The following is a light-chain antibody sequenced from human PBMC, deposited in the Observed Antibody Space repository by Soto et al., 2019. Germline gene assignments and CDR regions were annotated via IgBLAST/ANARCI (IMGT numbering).Light chain of an antibody. J-gene: IGKJ4*01. V-gene: IGKV1-16*01. CDR2: AAT. CDR1: QNINTY. CDR3: QQDERNPPT. Sequence: IQMTQSPSSLSASVGDRVTIGCRASQNINTYLAWYQQKPGKAPKSLIYAATNLQGGVPSRFSGTGTWTEFSLTISSLQPEDVATYYWQQDERNPPTFGAGTKLDI.